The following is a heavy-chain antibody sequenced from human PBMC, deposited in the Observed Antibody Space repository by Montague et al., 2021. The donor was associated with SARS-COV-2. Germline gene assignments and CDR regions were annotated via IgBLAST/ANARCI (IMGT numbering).Heavy chain of an antibody. J-gene: IGHJ4*02. CDR1: GDSVSSNSAT. CDR2: TYYRSRWSN. CDR3: ARERWALGFSFDY. D-gene: IGHD3-3*01. Sequence: CAISGDSVSSNSATWHWIRQSPSRGLEWLGRTYYRSRWSNDYAVSVRSRIIINPDTSTNQFSLQLSSVTPEDTAVYFCARERWALGFSFDYWGQGTLVTVSS. V-gene: IGHV6-1*01.